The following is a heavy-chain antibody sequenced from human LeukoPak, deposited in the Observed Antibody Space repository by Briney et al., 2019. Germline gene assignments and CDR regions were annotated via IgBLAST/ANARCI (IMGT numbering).Heavy chain of an antibody. CDR3: ARTRTSDLLTGDYFDY. CDR1: GGSISSGGYY. CDR2: IYYSGST. V-gene: IGHV4-31*03. Sequence: SETLSLTCTVSGGSISSGGYYWSWIRQHPGKGLEWIGYIYYSGSTYYNPPLRSRVTISVDTSKNQFSLKLSSVTAADTAVYYCARTRTSDLLTGDYFDYWGQGTLVTVSS. D-gene: IGHD7-27*01. J-gene: IGHJ4*02.